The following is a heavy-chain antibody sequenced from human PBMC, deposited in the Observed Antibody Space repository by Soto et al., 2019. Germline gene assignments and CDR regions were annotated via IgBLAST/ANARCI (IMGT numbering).Heavy chain of an antibody. CDR3: AREGYDYANAFDI. J-gene: IGHJ3*02. CDR1: GFTFSSYS. V-gene: IGHV3-21*01. CDR2: ISSSSSYI. Sequence: PGGSLRLSCAASGFTFSSYSMNWVRQAPGKGLEWVSSISSSSSYIYYADSVKGRFTISRDDAKNSLYLQMNSLGAEDTAVYYCAREGYDYANAFDIWGQATMVPDSS. D-gene: IGHD3-16*01.